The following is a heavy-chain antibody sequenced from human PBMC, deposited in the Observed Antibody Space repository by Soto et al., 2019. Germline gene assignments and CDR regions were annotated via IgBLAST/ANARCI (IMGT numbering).Heavy chain of an antibody. Sequence: QVQLVESGGGVVQPGRSLRLSCAASGFIFSSYAMYWVRQALGKGLEWVAVISYDGNNKYYADSVKGRFTISRDNSRNTLYLHMNSLRAEDSAVYYCARAGCDGGSCYTLVGLRYGMDVWGQGTTVTVSS. CDR2: ISYDGNNK. D-gene: IGHD2-15*01. CDR3: ARAGCDGGSCYTLVGLRYGMDV. CDR1: GFIFSSYA. V-gene: IGHV3-30-3*01. J-gene: IGHJ6*02.